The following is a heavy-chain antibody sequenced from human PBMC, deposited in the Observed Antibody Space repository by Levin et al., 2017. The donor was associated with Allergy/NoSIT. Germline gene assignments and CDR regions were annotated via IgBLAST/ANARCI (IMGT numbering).Heavy chain of an antibody. D-gene: IGHD3-10*01. CDR2: INHSGST. CDR1: GGSFSGYY. V-gene: IGHV4-34*01. J-gene: IGHJ4*02. Sequence: ETLSLTCAVYGGSFSGYYWSWIRQPPGKGLEWIGEINHSGSTNYNPSLKSRVTISVDTSKNQFSLKLSSVTAADTAVYYCARTTVGYYYGSGRPGPIDYWGQGTLVTVSS. CDR3: ARTTVGYYYGSGRPGPIDY.